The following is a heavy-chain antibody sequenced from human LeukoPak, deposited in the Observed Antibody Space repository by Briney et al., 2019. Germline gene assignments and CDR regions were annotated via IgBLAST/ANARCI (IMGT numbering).Heavy chain of an antibody. Sequence: SPSLSLTCAVYGGSFSGYYWRWIRHHPGKGLEWIGEMNDRGSTNSHPSLKGRLPISVDTPKNQFSLKLSSVTAADTAVYYCARFTLNYYYGMDVWGKGTTVTVSS. CDR3: ARFTLNYYYGMDV. CDR2: MNDRGST. J-gene: IGHJ6*04. V-gene: IGHV4-34*01. CDR1: GGSFSGYY.